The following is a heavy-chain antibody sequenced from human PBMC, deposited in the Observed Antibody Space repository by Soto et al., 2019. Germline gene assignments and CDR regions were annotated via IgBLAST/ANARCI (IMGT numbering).Heavy chain of an antibody. D-gene: IGHD6-13*01. V-gene: IGHV1-18*01. CDR2: ISAYNGNT. CDR1: GYTFTSYG. Sequence: QVQLVQSGAEVKKPGASVKVSCKASGYTFTSYGISWVRQAPGQGLEWMGWISAYNGNTNYAQKLQGRVTMTTDTSTSTASMKLRSLRSADTAVYYCATIRGNSGSWPRNWLDPWGQGTLVTVSS. CDR3: ATIRGNSGSWPRNWLDP. J-gene: IGHJ5*02.